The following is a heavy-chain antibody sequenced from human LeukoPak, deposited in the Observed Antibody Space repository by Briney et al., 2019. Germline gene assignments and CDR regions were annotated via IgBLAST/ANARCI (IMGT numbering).Heavy chain of an antibody. CDR1: GFTFGNYW. Sequence: GGSPRLSCAPSGFTFGNYWMSWVRQATGKGLEWVANIKQDGSDNYYVDSVKGRFTVSRDNAKSSLWLQMNNLRAEDTAMYYGATNRYFDNWGQGTLVTVSS. CDR2: IKQDGSDN. D-gene: IGHD2-8*01. J-gene: IGHJ4*02. V-gene: IGHV3-7*01. CDR3: ATNRYFDN.